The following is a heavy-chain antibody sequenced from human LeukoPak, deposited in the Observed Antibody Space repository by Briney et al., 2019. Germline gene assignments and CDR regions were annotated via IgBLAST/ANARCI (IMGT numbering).Heavy chain of an antibody. J-gene: IGHJ5*02. V-gene: IGHV4-4*02. D-gene: IGHD3-22*01. CDR3: ARSRDSSGYRNNWFDP. Sequence: SETLSLTCAVSGDSISKSHWWSWVRQPPGEGLEWIGRIYHSGNTNYNPSLKIRVTVSVDKTKNQFSLKLSSVTAADTAVYYCARSRDSSGYRNNWFDPWGQGTLVTVSS. CDR2: IYHSGNT. CDR1: GDSISKSHW.